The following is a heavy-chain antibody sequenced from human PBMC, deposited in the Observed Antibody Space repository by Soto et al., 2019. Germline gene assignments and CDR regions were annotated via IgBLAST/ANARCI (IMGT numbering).Heavy chain of an antibody. J-gene: IGHJ4*02. CDR1: GYTFTSYD. CDR2: MSPNSGNT. D-gene: IGHD2-15*01. CDR3: ARELVAYCSGGSCYYRDY. V-gene: IGHV1-8*01. Sequence: ASVKVSCTASGYTFTSYDINWVRQATGQGLEWMGWMSPNSGNTGYAQKFQGRVTMTRNTSISTAYMELSSLRSEDTAVYYCARELVAYCSGGSCYYRDYWGQGTLVTVSS.